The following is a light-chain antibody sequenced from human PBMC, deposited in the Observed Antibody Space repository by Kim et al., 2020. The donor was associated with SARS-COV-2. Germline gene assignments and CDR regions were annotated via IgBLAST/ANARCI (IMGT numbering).Light chain of an antibody. CDR2: DAS. J-gene: IGKJ5*01. CDR3: HQRRNGPLT. V-gene: IGKV3-11*01. Sequence: EIVLTQSPATLSLSPGERATLSCRASQSVSSYLAWYQQKPGQAPRLLIYDASNRATGIPARFSGSGSGTDFTLTISSLEPEDFAVYYCHQRRNGPLTFAQGKRMGIK. CDR1: QSVSSY.